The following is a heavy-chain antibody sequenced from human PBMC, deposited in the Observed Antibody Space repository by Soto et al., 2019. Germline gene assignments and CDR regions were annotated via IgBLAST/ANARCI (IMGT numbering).Heavy chain of an antibody. Sequence: QVQLVQSGGEVKEPGATVKVSCKASGYRFSRYGINWVRQAPGQGLEWMGWVSTYDGNTQYAQKFQGRITMTTDTSTNTVYLDLRSLTSDDTAVYYCARDEQDANLMIVVLPGDYWGQGTLVSVSS. CDR3: ARDEQDANLMIVVLPGDY. V-gene: IGHV1-18*01. D-gene: IGHD2-21*01. CDR1: GYRFSRYG. CDR2: VSTYDGNT. J-gene: IGHJ4*02.